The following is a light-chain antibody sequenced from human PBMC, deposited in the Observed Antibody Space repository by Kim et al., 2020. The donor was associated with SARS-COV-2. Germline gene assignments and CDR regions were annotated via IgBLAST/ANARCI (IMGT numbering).Light chain of an antibody. CDR3: QQSYSTPQT. J-gene: IGKJ2*01. CDR2: AAS. V-gene: IGKV1-39*01. CDR1: QSISSY. Sequence: SASVGDRVTSTCRASQSISSYLNWYQQKPGKAPKLLIYAASSLQSGVPSRFSGSGSGTDFTLTISSSQPEDFATYYCQQSYSTPQTFGQGTKLEI.